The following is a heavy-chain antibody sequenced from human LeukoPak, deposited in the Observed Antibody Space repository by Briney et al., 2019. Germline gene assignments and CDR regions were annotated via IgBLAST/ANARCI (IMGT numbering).Heavy chain of an antibody. CDR3: AGLAAAGNWFDP. D-gene: IGHD6-13*01. Sequence: SETLSLTCTVSGGSISSYYWSWIRQPPGKGLEWIGSIYYSGSTYYNPSLKSRVTISVDTSKNQFSLKLSSVTAADTAVYYCAGLAAAGNWFDPWGQGTLVTVSS. V-gene: IGHV4-59*05. J-gene: IGHJ5*02. CDR1: GGSISSYY. CDR2: IYYSGST.